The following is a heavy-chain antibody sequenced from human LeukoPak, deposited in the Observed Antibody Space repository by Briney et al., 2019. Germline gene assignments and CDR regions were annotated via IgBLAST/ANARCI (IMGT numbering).Heavy chain of an antibody. V-gene: IGHV4-39*01. CDR2: IYYSGST. D-gene: IGHD5-12*01. Sequence: PSETLSLTCTVFGGSISSSSYYWGWIRQPPGKGLEWIGSIYYSGSTYYNPSLKSRVTISVDTSKNQFSLKLSSVTAADTAVYYCARASRHIDYWGQGTLVTVSS. CDR3: ARASRHIDY. J-gene: IGHJ4*02. CDR1: GGSISSSSYY.